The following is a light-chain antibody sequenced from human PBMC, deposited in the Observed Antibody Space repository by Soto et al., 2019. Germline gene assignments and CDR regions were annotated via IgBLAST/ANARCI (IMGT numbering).Light chain of an antibody. CDR1: GSDVGAWNH. V-gene: IGLV2-14*01. Sequence: QSALTQPASVSGSPGQSITITCPRTGSDVGAWNHVSWYQQHAGKAPQLIIYEVTNTPSGLSYRFSASKSGNTASLTISGLQAEDEADYFCCSYTTSSTLVFGTGTKVTVL. CDR2: EVT. J-gene: IGLJ1*01. CDR3: CSYTTSSTLV.